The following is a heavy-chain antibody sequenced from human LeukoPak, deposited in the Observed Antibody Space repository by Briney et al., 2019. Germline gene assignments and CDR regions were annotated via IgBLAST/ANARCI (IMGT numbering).Heavy chain of an antibody. V-gene: IGHV1-3*01. J-gene: IGHJ4*02. CDR2: IKADNVNA. CDR3: AFYESNGYYTY. D-gene: IGHD3-22*01. Sequence: ASVKVSCKASGYTITNYAVHWVRQTPGQRLEWMGWIKADNVNAKYSQKFQGRVTITRDTSASAAYMELSSLRSEDTAVYYCAFYESNGYYTYWGQGTLVTVSS. CDR1: GYTITNYA.